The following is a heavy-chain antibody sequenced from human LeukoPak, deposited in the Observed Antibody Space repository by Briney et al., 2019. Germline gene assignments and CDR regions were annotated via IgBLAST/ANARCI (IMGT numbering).Heavy chain of an antibody. J-gene: IGHJ4*02. V-gene: IGHV3-23*01. Sequence: GGSLRLSCAASGFTFSSYAMSWVRQAPGKGLEWVSAISGSGGSTYYADSVKGRFTISRNNSKNTLYLQMNSLRAEGTVVYYCATDPAPTHAPYYFDYWGQGTLVTVSS. D-gene: IGHD2-15*01. CDR2: ISGSGGST. CDR1: GFTFSSYA. CDR3: ATDPAPTHAPYYFDY.